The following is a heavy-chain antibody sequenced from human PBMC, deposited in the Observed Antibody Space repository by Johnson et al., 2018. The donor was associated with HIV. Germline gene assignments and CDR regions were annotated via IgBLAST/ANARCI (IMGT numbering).Heavy chain of an antibody. D-gene: IGHD6-6*01. V-gene: IGHV3-30*02. CDR1: GFTFSSYD. CDR2: IRYDGSNK. J-gene: IGHJ3*02. Sequence: VQLVESGGGLVQPGGSLRLSCAASGFTFSSYDMHWVRQATGKGLEWVAFIRYDGSNKYYADSVKGRFTISRDNSKNTLYLQMNSLRAEDTAVYYCATVHSSSDAFDIWGQGTMVTVSS. CDR3: ATVHSSSDAFDI.